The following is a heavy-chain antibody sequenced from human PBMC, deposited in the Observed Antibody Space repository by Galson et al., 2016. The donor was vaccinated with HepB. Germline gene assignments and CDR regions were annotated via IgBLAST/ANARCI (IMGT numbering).Heavy chain of an antibody. J-gene: IGHJ4*02. CDR3: ARDGGSGTYGY. Sequence: SVKVSCKASGGTFSSDAFIWVRQAPGQGLEWMGGIIPIFATPTYAQKFQDRVTITADESTSTAYMDLTSLTSEDTAVYYCARDGGSGTYGYWGQGTLDTVSS. V-gene: IGHV1-69*13. CDR1: GGTFSSDA. D-gene: IGHD1-7*01. CDR2: IIPIFATP.